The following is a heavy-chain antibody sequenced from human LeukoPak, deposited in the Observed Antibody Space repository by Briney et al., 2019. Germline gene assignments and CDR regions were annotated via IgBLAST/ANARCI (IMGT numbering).Heavy chain of an antibody. D-gene: IGHD5-18*01. CDR3: ARDSLTAMVTNFDY. CDR1: GYTFPSYG. J-gene: IGHJ4*02. CDR2: ISAYNGNT. V-gene: IGHV1-18*04. Sequence: AAVKVSCKASGYTFPSYGISWVLQAPGQGLEWIGWISAYNGNTNYAQKLQGRVTMTTDTSTSTAYMELRSLRSDDTAVYYCARDSLTAMVTNFDYWGQGTLVTVSS.